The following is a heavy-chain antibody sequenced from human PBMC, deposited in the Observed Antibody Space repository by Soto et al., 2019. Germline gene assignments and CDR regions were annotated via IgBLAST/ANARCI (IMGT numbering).Heavy chain of an antibody. J-gene: IGHJ5*02. CDR3: ARGPRYCSTTTCFSGVTWFDP. CDR2: ISSYNGNT. CDR1: GYTFTSYG. D-gene: IGHD2-2*01. V-gene: IGHV1-18*04. Sequence: ASVKVSCKASGYTFTSYGITWVRQAPGQGLEWMGWISSYNGNTNYAQKVQGRGTLTTDTSTSTTYMELRSLRSDDTAVYYCARGPRYCSTTTCFSGVTWFDPWGQGTLVTVSS.